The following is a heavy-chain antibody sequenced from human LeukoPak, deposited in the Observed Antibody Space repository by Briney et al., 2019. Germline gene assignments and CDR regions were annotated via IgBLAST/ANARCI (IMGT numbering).Heavy chain of an antibody. J-gene: IGHJ4*02. CDR3: ARGYGSGSYPFDY. D-gene: IGHD3-10*01. Sequence: SQTLSLTCTVSGGSISSGGYYWTWIRQHPGKGLEWIGYIYYSGSTYYNPSLKSRVTISVDTSKNQFSLKLSSVTAADTAVYYCARGYGSGSYPFDYWGQGTLVTVSS. CDR1: GGSISSGGYY. CDR2: IYYSGST. V-gene: IGHV4-31*03.